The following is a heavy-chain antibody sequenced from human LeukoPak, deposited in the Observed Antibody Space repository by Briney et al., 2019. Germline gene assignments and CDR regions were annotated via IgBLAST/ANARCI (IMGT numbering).Heavy chain of an antibody. J-gene: IGHJ4*02. CDR2: INHSGST. CDR3: ARNSGYSDLNY. D-gene: IGHD3-22*01. CDR1: GGSFSGYY. Sequence: SETLSLTCAVYGGSFSGYYWNWIRQPPGKGLEWIGEINHSGSTNYNPSLKSRVTVSQDKSKNQFSLKLNSVTAADTAIYYCARNSGYSDLNYWGQGVLVTVSS. V-gene: IGHV4-34*01.